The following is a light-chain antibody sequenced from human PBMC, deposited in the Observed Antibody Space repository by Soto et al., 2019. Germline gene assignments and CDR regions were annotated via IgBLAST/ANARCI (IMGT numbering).Light chain of an antibody. CDR3: QQYGVSAIT. CDR1: QSVSRN. J-gene: IGKJ5*01. Sequence: IVMTQSPATLSVSPGERATLSCRASQSVSRNLAWYQQKPGQAPRLLIYGASNRATGIPARFSGSGSGTEFTLTISSLQSEDFALYYCQQYGVSAITFGQGTRLEIK. V-gene: IGKV3-15*01. CDR2: GAS.